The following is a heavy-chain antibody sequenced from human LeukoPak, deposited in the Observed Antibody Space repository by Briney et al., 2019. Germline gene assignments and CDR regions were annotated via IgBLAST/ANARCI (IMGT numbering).Heavy chain of an antibody. J-gene: IGHJ4*02. CDR1: GFTFSSYW. CDR2: IKQDGSEK. CDR3: ARISDGSGSYVFDY. Sequence: GGSLRLSCAASGFTFSSYWMSWVRQAPGKGLKWVANIKQDGSEKYYVDSVKGRFTISRDNAKNSLYLQMNSLRAEDTAVYYCARISDGSGSYVFDYWGQGTLVTVSS. V-gene: IGHV3-7*01. D-gene: IGHD3-10*01.